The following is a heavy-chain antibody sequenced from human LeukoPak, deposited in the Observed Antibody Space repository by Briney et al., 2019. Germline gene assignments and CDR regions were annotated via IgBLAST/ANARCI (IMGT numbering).Heavy chain of an antibody. J-gene: IGHJ4*02. Sequence: GGSLRLSCAASGFTFSSYAMSWVRQAPGKGLEWVSAISGSGDSTYYGDSVKGRFTISRDNSKNTLYLQMNSLRAEDTAVYYYAKTRPLDSSSWSHGDYWGQGTLVTVSS. CDR1: GFTFSSYA. D-gene: IGHD6-13*01. CDR3: AKTRPLDSSSWSHGDY. V-gene: IGHV3-23*01. CDR2: ISGSGDST.